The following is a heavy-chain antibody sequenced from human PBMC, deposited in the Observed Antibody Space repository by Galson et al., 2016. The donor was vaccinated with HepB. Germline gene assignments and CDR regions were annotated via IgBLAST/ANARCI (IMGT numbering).Heavy chain of an antibody. Sequence: SETLSLTCSVSGGSISSNKWWSWIRQSPGKGLEWIGEVSNSWSTNYKSSLQSRLTISLDKSTNQFSLRLNYVTAADTAVYYCARGGGNGGSSDYFDYWGQGILVTVSS. D-gene: IGHD1-26*01. V-gene: IGHV4-4*02. CDR3: ARGGGNGGSSDYFDY. CDR2: VSNSWST. J-gene: IGHJ4*02. CDR1: GGSISSNKW.